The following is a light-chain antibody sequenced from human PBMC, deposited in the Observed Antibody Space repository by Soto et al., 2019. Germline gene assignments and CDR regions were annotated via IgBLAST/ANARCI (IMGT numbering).Light chain of an antibody. Sequence: EIVLTQSPATLSLFPGERATLSCRASQNVRTYLAWYQQKPGQAPRLLISDASKRATGIPARFSGSGSGTDFTHTISSLEADDSAVYYCHQRSNWPRTFGGGSKVEIK. V-gene: IGKV3-11*01. CDR3: HQRSNWPRT. CDR1: QNVRTY. CDR2: DAS. J-gene: IGKJ4*01.